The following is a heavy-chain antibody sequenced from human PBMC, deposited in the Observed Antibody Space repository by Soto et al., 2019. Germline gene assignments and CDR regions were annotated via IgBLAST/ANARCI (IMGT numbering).Heavy chain of an antibody. Sequence: SETLSLTCTVSGGSISSSSYYWGWIRQPPGKGLEWIGSIYYSGSTYYNPSLKSRVTISVDTSKNQFSLKLSSVTAADTAVYYCARRCSPIHRWIKKNNYGMDVWGQGTTVTVSS. CDR2: IYYSGST. CDR1: GGSISSSSYY. V-gene: IGHV4-39*01. J-gene: IGHJ6*02. CDR3: ARRCSPIHRWIKKNNYGMDV. D-gene: IGHD3-10*02.